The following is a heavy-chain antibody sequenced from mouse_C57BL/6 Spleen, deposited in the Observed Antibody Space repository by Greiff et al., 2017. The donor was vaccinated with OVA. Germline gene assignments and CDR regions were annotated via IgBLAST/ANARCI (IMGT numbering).Heavy chain of an antibody. J-gene: IGHJ1*03. CDR1: GYTFTSYW. Sequence: QVQLQQPGAELVKPGASVKLSCKASGYTFTSYWMQWVKQRPGQGLEWIGEIDPSDSYTNYNQKFKGKATLTVDTSSSTAYMQLSSLTSEDSAVYYCARDWDRWYFDVWGTGTTVTVSS. CDR3: ARDWDRWYFDV. CDR2: IDPSDSYT. V-gene: IGHV1-50*01. D-gene: IGHD4-1*01.